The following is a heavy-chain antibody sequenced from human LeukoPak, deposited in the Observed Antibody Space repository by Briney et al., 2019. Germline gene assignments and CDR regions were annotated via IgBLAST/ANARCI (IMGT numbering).Heavy chain of an antibody. CDR1: GGSISSGGYY. CDR3: ARGFNLVAFDY. CDR2: IYYSGST. D-gene: IGHD5-12*01. V-gene: IGHV4-30-4*08. J-gene: IGHJ4*02. Sequence: SETLSLTCTVSGGSISSGGYYWSWIRQHPGKGLEWIGYIYYSGSTYYNPSLKSRVTISVDTSKNQFSLKLSSVTAADTAVYYCARGFNLVAFDYWGQGTLVTVSS.